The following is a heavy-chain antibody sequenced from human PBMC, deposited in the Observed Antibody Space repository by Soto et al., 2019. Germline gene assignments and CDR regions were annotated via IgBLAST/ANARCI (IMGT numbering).Heavy chain of an antibody. CDR1: GFTFNTYG. V-gene: IGHV3-30*18. CDR3: AKSPNFYCSSPNCYKYYFDC. D-gene: IGHD2-2*01. J-gene: IGHJ4*02. CDR2: ISYDGSDK. Sequence: QEHLVESVGGVVQPGTSLRLSCEASGFTFNTYGMHWLSQTPGKGLEWVAVISYDGSDKFYLDSVKGRFTISRDNYKNTLYLQMSSLRAEDTAIYYCAKSPNFYCSSPNCYKYYFDCWGQGTLVTVSS.